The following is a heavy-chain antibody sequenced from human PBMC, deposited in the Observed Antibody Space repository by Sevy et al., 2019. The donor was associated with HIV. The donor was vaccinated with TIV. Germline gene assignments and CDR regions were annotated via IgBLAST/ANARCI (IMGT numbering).Heavy chain of an antibody. Sequence: GGSLRLSCAASGFTFSSYSMNWVRQAPGKGLEWVGFIRSKTYGGTTEYAASVKGRFTISRDDSKNIAYLQMNSLKTEDTAVYYCTRVLGTISPYYYFGMDVWGQGTTVTVSS. CDR1: GFTFSSYS. V-gene: IGHV3-49*04. CDR2: IRSKTYGGTT. J-gene: IGHJ6*02. D-gene: IGHD3-3*01. CDR3: TRVLGTISPYYYFGMDV.